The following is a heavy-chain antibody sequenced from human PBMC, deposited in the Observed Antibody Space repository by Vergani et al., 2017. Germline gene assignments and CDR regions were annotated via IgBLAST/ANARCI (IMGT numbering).Heavy chain of an antibody. Sequence: QVQLVQSGAEVKKPGASVKVSCKASGYTFTSYGISWVRQAPGQGLEWMGWISAYNGNTNYAQKLQGRVTMTTDTSTRTAYMELRSLRSDDTAVYYCARGEGYCSSTSCYAHDAFDIRGQGTMVTVSS. CDR2: ISAYNGNT. CDR3: ARGEGYCSSTSCYAHDAFDI. V-gene: IGHV1-18*01. D-gene: IGHD2-2*01. J-gene: IGHJ3*02. CDR1: GYTFTSYG.